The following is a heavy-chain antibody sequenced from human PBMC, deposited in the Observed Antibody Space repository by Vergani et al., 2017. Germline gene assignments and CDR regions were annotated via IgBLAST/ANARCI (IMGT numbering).Heavy chain of an antibody. CDR2: INPNSGGT. D-gene: IGHD6-13*01. J-gene: IGHJ3*02. CDR1: GYTFTGYY. CDR3: ARERVRIAAANDAFDI. V-gene: IGHV1-2*02. Sequence: QVQLVQSGAEVKKPGASVKVSCKASGYTFTGYYMHWVRQAPGQGLEWMGWINPNSGGTNYAQKFQGRVTMTRETSISTAYMELSRLRSDDTAVYYCARERVRIAAANDAFDIWGQGTLVTVSS.